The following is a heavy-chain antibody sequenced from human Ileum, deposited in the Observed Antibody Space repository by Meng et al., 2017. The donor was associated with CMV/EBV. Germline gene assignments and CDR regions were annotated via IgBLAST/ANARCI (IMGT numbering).Heavy chain of an antibody. J-gene: IGHJ4*02. CDR3: ARSYYYGSGSYCY. CDR2: ISSSGSTI. V-gene: IGHV3-11*04. CDR1: GFTFSDYY. Sequence: GGSLRLSCAASGFTFSDYYMSWIRQAPGKGLEWVSYISSSGSTIYYADSVRGRFTISRDNAKNSLYLQMNSLRAEDTAVYYCARSYYYGSGSYCYWGQGTLVTVSS. D-gene: IGHD3-10*01.